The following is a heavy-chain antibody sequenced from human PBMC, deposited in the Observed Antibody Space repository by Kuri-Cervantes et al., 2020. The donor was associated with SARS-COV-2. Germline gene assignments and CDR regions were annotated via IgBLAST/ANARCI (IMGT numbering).Heavy chain of an antibody. CDR3: AKGWQQLGDY. CDR2: ISGSGGST. Sequence: GESLKISCAASGFTFSSYAMSWVRQAPGKGLEWVSAISGSGGSTYYADSVKGRFTISRDNPKNTLYLQMNSLRAEDTAVYYCAKGWQQLGDYGGQGTLVTVSS. CDR1: GFTFSSYA. J-gene: IGHJ4*02. D-gene: IGHD6-13*01. V-gene: IGHV3-23*01.